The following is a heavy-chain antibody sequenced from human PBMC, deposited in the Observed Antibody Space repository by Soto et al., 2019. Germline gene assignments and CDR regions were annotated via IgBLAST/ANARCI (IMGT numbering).Heavy chain of an antibody. CDR3: VRDLMHGAFDS. Sequence: GGPLRLSCAASGFTFSTYSMNWVRQAPGKGLEWVASISSSSSFIYYADSLKSRFTISRDNAKSSLYLQMNSLRAEDTAVYYCVRDLMHGAFDSWGQGTLVTVSS. CDR2: ISSSSSFI. J-gene: IGHJ4*02. CDR1: GFTFSTYS. D-gene: IGHD2-8*01. V-gene: IGHV3-21*01.